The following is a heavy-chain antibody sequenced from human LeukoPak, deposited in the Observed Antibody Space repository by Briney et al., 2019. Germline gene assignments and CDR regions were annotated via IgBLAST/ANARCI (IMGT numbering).Heavy chain of an antibody. J-gene: IGHJ6*02. V-gene: IGHV3-30-3*01. CDR2: ISYDGSNK. CDR1: GFTFSSYA. CDR3: ARPLAYGMDV. Sequence: GGSLGLSCAASGFTFSSYAMHWVRQAPGKGLEWVAVISYDGSNKYYADSVKGRFTISRDNSKNTLYLQMNSLRAEDTAVYYCARPLAYGMDVWGQGTTVTVSS.